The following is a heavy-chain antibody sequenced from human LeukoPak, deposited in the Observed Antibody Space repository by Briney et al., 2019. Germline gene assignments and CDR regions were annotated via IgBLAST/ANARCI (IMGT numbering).Heavy chain of an antibody. J-gene: IGHJ4*02. CDR2: IYYSGST. CDR3: ASFADRQQQLY. D-gene: IGHD6-13*01. Sequence: SETLSLTCNVSGASISSSTYHWGWIRQPPGKGLEWIGSIYYSGSTYYNPSLKSRVTISVDKSKDQFSLKLSSVTAADTAVYYCASFADRQQQLYWGQGTLVTVSS. V-gene: IGHV4-39*07. CDR1: GASISSSTYH.